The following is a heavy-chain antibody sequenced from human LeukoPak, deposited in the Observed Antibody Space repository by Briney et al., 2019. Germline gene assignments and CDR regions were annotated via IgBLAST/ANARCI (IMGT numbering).Heavy chain of an antibody. CDR2: ISGDSGGT. D-gene: IGHD1-1*01. CDR1: GFSFSNSA. J-gene: IGHJ4*02. V-gene: IGHV3-23*01. Sequence: GGSLRLSCAASGFSFSNSAMSWVRQAPGKGLEWVSGISGDSGGTNYADSVKGRFTISRDNSKNTLYLQMNSLRTEDTAAYYCAKDGGPTVFYYFDSWGQGTLVTVSS. CDR3: AKDGGPTVFYYFDS.